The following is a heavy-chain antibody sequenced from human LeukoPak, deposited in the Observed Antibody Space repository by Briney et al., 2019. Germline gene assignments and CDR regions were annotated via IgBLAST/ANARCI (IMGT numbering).Heavy chain of an antibody. D-gene: IGHD3-10*01. J-gene: IGHJ4*02. CDR3: AIHNYFGSGSHYPHALDS. V-gene: IGHV3-20*01. CDR2: ISANGAST. CDR1: GFSFDVYG. Sequence: PGGSLRLSCEASGFSFDVYGFSWVRQAPGKGLEWISGISANGASTGYGDSVQGRFTISRDNAKNSLHLQMNSLRVEDTDFYHCAIHNYFGSGSHYPHALDSWGLGTLVTVSS.